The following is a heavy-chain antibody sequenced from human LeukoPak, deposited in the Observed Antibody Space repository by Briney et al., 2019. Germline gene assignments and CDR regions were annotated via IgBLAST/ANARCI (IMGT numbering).Heavy chain of an antibody. Sequence: PGGSLRLSCAASGLTFSSYWMHWVRQAPGKGLVWVSHINIDGTITTYADSVKGRFTISRDNAKNTLYLQMNSLRAEDTALYYCAKDIGRRGWIPNFDYWGQGTLVTVSS. D-gene: IGHD6-19*01. CDR2: INIDGTIT. CDR1: GLTFSSYW. CDR3: AKDIGRRGWIPNFDY. V-gene: IGHV3-74*01. J-gene: IGHJ4*02.